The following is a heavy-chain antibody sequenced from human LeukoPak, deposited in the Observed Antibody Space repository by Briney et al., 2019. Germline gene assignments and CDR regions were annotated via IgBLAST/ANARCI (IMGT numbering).Heavy chain of an antibody. D-gene: IGHD6-19*01. V-gene: IGHV4-39*07. CDR2: IYYSGST. CDR1: GGSISSSSYY. CDR3: AREFSVAGTSYYFDY. Sequence: PSETLSLTCTVSGGSISSSSYYWGWIRQPPGRGLEWIGSIYYSGSTYYNSSLKSRVTVSVDTSKNQFSLKLSSVTAADTAVYYCAREFSVAGTSYYFDYWGQGTLVTVSS. J-gene: IGHJ4*02.